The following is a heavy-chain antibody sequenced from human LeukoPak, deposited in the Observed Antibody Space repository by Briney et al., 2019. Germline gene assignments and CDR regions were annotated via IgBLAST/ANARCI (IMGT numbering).Heavy chain of an antibody. J-gene: IGHJ4*02. V-gene: IGHV4-34*01. D-gene: IGHD6-13*01. Sequence: SETLSLTCAVYGGSFSGYYWSWIRQPPGKGLEWIGEINHSGSTNYNLSLKSRVTISVDTSKNQFSLKLSSVTAADTAVYYCARRGGKQQLVHWGQGTLVTVSS. CDR1: GGSFSGYY. CDR2: INHSGST. CDR3: ARRGGKQQLVH.